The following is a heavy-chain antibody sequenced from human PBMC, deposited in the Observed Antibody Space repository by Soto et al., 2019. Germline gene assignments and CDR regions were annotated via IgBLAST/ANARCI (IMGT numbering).Heavy chain of an antibody. CDR3: VSDRGYGHASVPYS. CDR1: GFAFRSYG. D-gene: IGHD5-18*01. J-gene: IGHJ4*02. Sequence: QAQLVESGGGVVQPGRSLRLSCAASGFAFRSYGMQWVRQAPVTGLEWVAVISYDGSLQHDADSVKGRFTISRDNSKNMVLLQMSSLRAEDTAVYYCVSDRGYGHASVPYSWGQGTLVSVSS. CDR2: ISYDGSLQ. V-gene: IGHV3-30*03.